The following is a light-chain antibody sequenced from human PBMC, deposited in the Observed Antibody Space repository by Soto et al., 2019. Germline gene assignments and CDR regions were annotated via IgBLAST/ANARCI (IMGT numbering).Light chain of an antibody. Sequence: EIVMTQSPATLSVSPGERATLSCRASQGIGSTLAWYQQKPGQTPRLLIYDASNRATGIPARFSGSGSGADFTLTISSLEPEDFAVYYCQQRANWPITFGQGTRLETK. V-gene: IGKV3-11*01. J-gene: IGKJ5*01. CDR1: QGIGST. CDR3: QQRANWPIT. CDR2: DAS.